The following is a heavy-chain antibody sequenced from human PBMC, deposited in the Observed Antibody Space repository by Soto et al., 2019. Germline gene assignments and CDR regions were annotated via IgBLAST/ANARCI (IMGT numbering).Heavy chain of an antibody. CDR3: ARADTGTVRD. V-gene: IGHV1-18*01. CDR2: ISVYNGNT. CDR1: GYTFTTYV. Sequence: GASVKVSCKASGYTFTTYVITWVRQAPGQGLEWMGWISVYNGNTYYPQKLQGRVTMTTDTSTSTAYMELRSLRSDDTSVYYCARADTGTVRDWGQGTQVTVSS. D-gene: IGHD1-1*01. J-gene: IGHJ4*02.